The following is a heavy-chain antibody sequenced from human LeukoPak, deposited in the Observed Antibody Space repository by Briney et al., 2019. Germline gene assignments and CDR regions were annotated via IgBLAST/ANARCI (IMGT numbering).Heavy chain of an antibody. CDR2: ISYDGSNK. CDR3: ARDVCSSTSCYLGRFDY. J-gene: IGHJ4*02. V-gene: IGHV3-30-3*01. Sequence: HPGGSLRLSCAASGFTFSSYAMSWVRQAPGKGLEWVAVISYDGSNKYYADSVKGRFTISRDNSKNTLYLQMDSLRAEDTAVYYCARDVCSSTSCYLGRFDYWGQGTLVTVSS. D-gene: IGHD2-2*01. CDR1: GFTFSSYA.